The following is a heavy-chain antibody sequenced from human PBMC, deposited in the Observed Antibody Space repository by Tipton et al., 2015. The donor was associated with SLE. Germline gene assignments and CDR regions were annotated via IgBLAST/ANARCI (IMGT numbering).Heavy chain of an antibody. V-gene: IGHV3-53*05. CDR2: IYSGGST. J-gene: IGHJ6*02. D-gene: IGHD4-17*01. Sequence: SLRLSCAASGFTVSSNYMSWVRQAPGKGLEWVSVIYSGGSTYYADSVKGRFTISRDNSKNTLYLQMNSLRAEDTAVYYCARGGNYGVECYCGMDVWGQGTTVTVAS. CDR3: ARGGNYGVECYCGMDV. CDR1: GFTVSSNY.